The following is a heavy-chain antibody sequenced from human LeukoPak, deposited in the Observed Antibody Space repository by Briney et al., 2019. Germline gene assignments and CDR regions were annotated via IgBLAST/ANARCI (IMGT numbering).Heavy chain of an antibody. V-gene: IGHV4-59*01. Sequence: SETLSLTCTVSGGSISSYYWSWIRQPPGKGLEWIGYIYYSGSTNYNPSLKSRVTISVDTSKNQFSLKLSSVTAADTAVYYCARDHREKYYYDSSGYFDYWGQGTLVTVSS. CDR3: ARDHREKYYYDSSGYFDY. CDR2: IYYSGST. CDR1: GGSISSYY. D-gene: IGHD3-22*01. J-gene: IGHJ4*02.